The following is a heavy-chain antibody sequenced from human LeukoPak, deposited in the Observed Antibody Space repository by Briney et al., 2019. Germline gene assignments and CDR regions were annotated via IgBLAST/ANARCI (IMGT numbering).Heavy chain of an antibody. Sequence: GGSLRLSCAASGFTFTDYAMSWVRQAPEKGLEWVSTISHSGGGTYYAESVKGRFTISRDNSKNTVYLQMNSLRAEDTAVYYCAKAGGDGDYGFGFDYWGQGTLVTVSS. D-gene: IGHD4-17*01. V-gene: IGHV3-23*01. CDR2: ISHSGGGT. J-gene: IGHJ4*02. CDR3: AKAGGDGDYGFGFDY. CDR1: GFTFTDYA.